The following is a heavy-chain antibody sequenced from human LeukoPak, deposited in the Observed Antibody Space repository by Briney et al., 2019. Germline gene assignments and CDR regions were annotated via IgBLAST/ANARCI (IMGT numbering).Heavy chain of an antibody. J-gene: IGHJ5*02. CDR1: GGTFSSYA. Sequence: GASVKVSCKASGGTFSSYAISWVRQAPGQGLEWMGRIIPILGIANYAQKFQGRVTITADKSTSTAYMELSSLRSEDTAVYYCARDSSGIYYDSSGYLPTWGQGTLVTVSS. CDR3: ARDSSGIYYDSSGYLPT. D-gene: IGHD3-22*01. CDR2: IIPILGIA. V-gene: IGHV1-69*04.